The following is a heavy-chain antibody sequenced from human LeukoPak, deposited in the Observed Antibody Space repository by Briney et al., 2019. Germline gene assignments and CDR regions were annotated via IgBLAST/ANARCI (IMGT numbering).Heavy chain of an antibody. V-gene: IGHV1-69*06. J-gene: IGHJ4*02. CDR3: ARGRYFDWLLQNYYFDY. CDR2: IIPIFGTA. Sequence: ASVKDSCKASGGTFSSYAISWVRQAPGQGLEWMGGIIPIFGTANYAQKFQGRVTITADKSTSTAYMELSSLRSEDTAVYYCARGRYFDWLLQNYYFDYWGQGTLVTVSS. D-gene: IGHD3-9*01. CDR1: GGTFSSYA.